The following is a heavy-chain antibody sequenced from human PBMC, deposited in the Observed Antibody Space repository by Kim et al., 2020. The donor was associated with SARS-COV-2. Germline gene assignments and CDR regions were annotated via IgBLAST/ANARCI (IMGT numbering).Heavy chain of an antibody. D-gene: IGHD3-10*01. CDR3: ARMVRGVFTDWVDP. Sequence: GGSLRLSCAASGFTVSRNYMSWVRQAPGKGLEWVSIIYSDNSTYYADSVKGRFTISRDNSKNTLYLQVNSLRTEDTAVYYCARMVRGVFTDWVDPWGQGTLVTVSS. CDR1: GFTVSRNY. CDR2: IYSDNST. J-gene: IGHJ5*02. V-gene: IGHV3-66*01.